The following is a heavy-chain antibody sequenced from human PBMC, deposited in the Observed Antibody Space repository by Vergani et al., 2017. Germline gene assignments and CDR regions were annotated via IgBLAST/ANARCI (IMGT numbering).Heavy chain of an antibody. CDR2: IIPILGIA. CDR1: GGTFSSYT. D-gene: IGHD2-2*01. CDR3: AGFCSSTSCFYFDY. Sequence: QVQLVQSGAEVKKPGSSVKVSCKASGGTFSSYTISWVRQAPGQGLEWMGRIIPILGIANYAQKFQGRVTITADKSTSTAYMELSSLRSEDTAVYYCAGFCSSTSCFYFDYGGQGTLVTVSS. J-gene: IGHJ4*02. V-gene: IGHV1-69*02.